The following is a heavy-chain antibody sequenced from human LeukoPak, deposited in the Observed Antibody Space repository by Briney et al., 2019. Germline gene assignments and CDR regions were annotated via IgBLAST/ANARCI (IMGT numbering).Heavy chain of an antibody. V-gene: IGHV3-9*01. CDR3: AKDRNVLLWFGELSH. D-gene: IGHD3-10*01. CDR1: GFPFDDYA. Sequence: GGSLRLSCAASGFPFDDYAMHWVRQAPGKGLEWVSGISWYSVSIGYADSVKGRFTIPRDNAKNSLYLQMKSLRAGDTALYFCAKDRNVLLWFGELSHWGQGTLVTVSS. CDR2: ISWYSVSI. J-gene: IGHJ4*02.